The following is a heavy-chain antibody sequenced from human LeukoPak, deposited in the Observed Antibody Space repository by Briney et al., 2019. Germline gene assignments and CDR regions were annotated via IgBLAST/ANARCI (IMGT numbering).Heavy chain of an antibody. Sequence: GGSLRPSCAASGFTFSSYAMSWVRQAPGKGLEWVSAISGSGGSTYYADSVKGRFTISRDNSKNTLYLQMNSLRAEDTAVYYCATIAVAGTTRSPVDYWGQGALVTVSS. V-gene: IGHV3-23*01. J-gene: IGHJ4*02. CDR3: ATIAVAGTTRSPVDY. CDR1: GFTFSSYA. CDR2: ISGSGGST. D-gene: IGHD6-19*01.